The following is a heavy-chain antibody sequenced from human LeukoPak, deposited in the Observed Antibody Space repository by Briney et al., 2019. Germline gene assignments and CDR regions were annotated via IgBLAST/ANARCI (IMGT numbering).Heavy chain of an antibody. V-gene: IGHV4-39*07. CDR2: IYYSGST. J-gene: IGHJ4*02. Sequence: SETLSLTCTVSGGSISSSSYYWGWIRQPPGKGLEWIGSIYYSGSTYYNPSLKSRVTISVDTSKNQFSLKLSSVTAADTAVYYWAGSLRGPPEWGGYPHFDYWGQGTLVTVSS. D-gene: IGHD1-26*01. CDR1: GGSISSSSYY. CDR3: AGSLRGPPEWGGYPHFDY.